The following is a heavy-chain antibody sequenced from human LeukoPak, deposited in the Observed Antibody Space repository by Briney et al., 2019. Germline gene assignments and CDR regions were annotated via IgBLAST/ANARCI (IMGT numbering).Heavy chain of an antibody. CDR3: AKDQLKIVVVPAAMIHYYGMDV. CDR1: GFSVSGNY. D-gene: IGHD2-2*01. CDR2: ISGSGGST. V-gene: IGHV3-23*01. J-gene: IGHJ6*02. Sequence: GGSLRLSCVASGFSVSGNYMSWVRQAPGKGLEWVSAISGSGGSTYYADSVKGRFTISRDNSKNTLYLQMNSLRAEDTAVYYCAKDQLKIVVVPAAMIHYYGMDVWGQGTTVTVSS.